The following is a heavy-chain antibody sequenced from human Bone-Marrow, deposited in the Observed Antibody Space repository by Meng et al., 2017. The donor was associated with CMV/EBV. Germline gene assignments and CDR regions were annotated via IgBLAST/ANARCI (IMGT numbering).Heavy chain of an antibody. CDR1: GFTFNRYG. V-gene: IGHV3-33*01. J-gene: IGHJ4*02. CDR3: AGGSGRDIDY. Sequence: LACTASGFTFNRYGMHWVRQAPGKGLEWVAVILYDGSNKYYADSVKGRFTISRDNSQNTLNLQMSSLRAEDTAVYYCAGGSGRDIDYWGQGTLVTVSS. D-gene: IGHD3-10*01. CDR2: ILYDGSNK.